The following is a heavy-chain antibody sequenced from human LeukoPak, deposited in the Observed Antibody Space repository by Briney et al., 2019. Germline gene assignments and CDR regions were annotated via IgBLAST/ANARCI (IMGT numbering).Heavy chain of an antibody. CDR3: ARDLDSGAFHI. CDR2: IYHSGST. CDR1: GGSISSGGYY. Sequence: KASETLSLTCTVSGGSISSGGYYWSWIRQPPGKGLEWIGCIYHSGSTYYNPSLKSRVTISVDRSKNQFSLKLSSVTAADTAVYYCARDLDSGAFHIWGQGTMVTVSS. V-gene: IGHV4-30-2*01. D-gene: IGHD3-10*01. J-gene: IGHJ3*02.